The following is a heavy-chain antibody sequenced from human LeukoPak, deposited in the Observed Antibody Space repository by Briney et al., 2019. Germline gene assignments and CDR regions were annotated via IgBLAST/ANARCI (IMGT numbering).Heavy chain of an antibody. Sequence: PGGPLRLSCAASGFTFSSYAMHWVRQAPGKGLEYVSAISSNGGSTYYANSVKGRFTISRDNSKNTLYLQMGSLRAEDMAVYYCARDRFSSGIVGATILYWGQGTLVTVSS. CDR2: ISSNGGST. J-gene: IGHJ4*02. CDR3: ARDRFSSGIVGATILY. CDR1: GFTFSSYA. D-gene: IGHD1-26*01. V-gene: IGHV3-64*01.